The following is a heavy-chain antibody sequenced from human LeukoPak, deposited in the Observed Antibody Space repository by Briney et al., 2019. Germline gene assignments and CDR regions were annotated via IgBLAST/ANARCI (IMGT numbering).Heavy chain of an antibody. V-gene: IGHV4-59*01. CDR1: GGSISDDY. Sequence: SETLSLTCTVSGGSISDDYWSWIRQPPGKGLEWIGYIYNGGSAVYKSSLESRVTISLDPSKNHFSLKLTSLTAADTAVYYCARDPSVVPAALYGSQPDWYFDLWGRGTLVTVSS. CDR2: IYNGGSA. CDR3: ARDPSVVPAALYGSQPDWYFDL. D-gene: IGHD2-2*01. J-gene: IGHJ2*01.